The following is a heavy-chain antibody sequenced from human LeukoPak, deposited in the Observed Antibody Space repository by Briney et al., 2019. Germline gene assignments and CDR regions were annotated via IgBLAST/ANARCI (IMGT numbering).Heavy chain of an antibody. D-gene: IGHD6-13*01. Sequence: HPGGSLGLSCATTGFIFRNYAMFWVRQTPGMGLEWVTMISYDGNNKYYTDSVKGRFTISRDNSENTLYLQMNSLRPEDTAVYYCAKIAAPGKTYLDYGGQGTLVTVSS. CDR3: AKIAAPGKTYLDY. CDR2: ISYDGNNK. J-gene: IGHJ4*02. CDR1: GFIFRNYA. V-gene: IGHV3-30*04.